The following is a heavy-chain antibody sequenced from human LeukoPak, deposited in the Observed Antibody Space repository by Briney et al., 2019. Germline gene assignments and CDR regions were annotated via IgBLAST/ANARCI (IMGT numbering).Heavy chain of an antibody. V-gene: IGHV3-48*03. CDR2: ISSSGSTI. Sequence: GGSLRLSCAASGFTFSSYEMNWVRQAPGKGLEWVSYISSSGSTIYYADSVKGRITISRDNAKNSLYLQMNSLRAEDTAVYYCASEYSSSSGWFDPWGQGTLVTVSS. J-gene: IGHJ5*02. D-gene: IGHD6-6*01. CDR3: ASEYSSSSGWFDP. CDR1: GFTFSSYE.